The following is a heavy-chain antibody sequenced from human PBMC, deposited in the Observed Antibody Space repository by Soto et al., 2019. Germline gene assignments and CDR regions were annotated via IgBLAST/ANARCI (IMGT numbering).Heavy chain of an antibody. V-gene: IGHV1-46*01. CDR1: GYIFTNYY. J-gene: IGHJ4*02. D-gene: IGHD3-10*01. CDR2: INAGGGYT. Sequence: ASVKVSCKASGYIFTNYYIHWVRQAPGQGLEWMGTINAGGGYTTYAQKFLGRVSMTRDTSTSTVSMELNSLRAEDTAVYYCVRDRGVTNYLFDLWGQGTLVTVSS. CDR3: VRDRGVTNYLFDL.